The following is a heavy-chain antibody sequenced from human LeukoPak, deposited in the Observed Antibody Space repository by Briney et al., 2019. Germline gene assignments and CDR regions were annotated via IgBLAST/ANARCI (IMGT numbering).Heavy chain of an antibody. Sequence: PSETLSLTCTVSGYSISSGYYWGWIRQPPGKGLEWIGSIYHSGSTYYNPSLKSRVTISVDTSKNQFSLKLSSVTAADTAVYYCARRSVVAATRWFDPWGQGTLVTVSS. D-gene: IGHD2-15*01. CDR2: IYHSGST. J-gene: IGHJ5*02. CDR1: GYSISSGYY. V-gene: IGHV4-38-2*02. CDR3: ARRSVVAATRWFDP.